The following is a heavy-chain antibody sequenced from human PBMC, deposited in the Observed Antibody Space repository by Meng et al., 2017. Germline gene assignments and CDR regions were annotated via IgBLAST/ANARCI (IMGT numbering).Heavy chain of an antibody. Sequence: SVKVSCKASGYTFTSYAMHWVRQAPGQRLEWMGWINAGNGNTKYSQKFQGRVTITRDTSASTAYMELSSLRSEDTAVYYCARDAYCSSTSCYALYYYYYGMDVWGQGTTVTVSS. V-gene: IGHV1-3*01. CDR3: ARDAYCSSTSCYALYYYYYGMDV. D-gene: IGHD2-2*01. CDR1: GYTFTSYA. CDR2: INAGNGNT. J-gene: IGHJ6*02.